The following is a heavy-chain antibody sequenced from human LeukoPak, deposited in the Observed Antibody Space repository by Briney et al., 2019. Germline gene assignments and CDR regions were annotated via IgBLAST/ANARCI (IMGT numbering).Heavy chain of an antibody. CDR3: AKYSNKRGPYYFDY. CDR2: IWCDGSNK. D-gene: IGHD2-15*01. Sequence: GGSLRLSCAASGFTFSSYGMHWVRQAPGKGLEWVAVIWCDGSNKYYADSVKGRFTISRDNSKNTLYLQMNSLRAEDTAVYYCAKYSNKRGPYYFDYWGQGTLVTVSS. V-gene: IGHV3-33*06. CDR1: GFTFSSYG. J-gene: IGHJ4*02.